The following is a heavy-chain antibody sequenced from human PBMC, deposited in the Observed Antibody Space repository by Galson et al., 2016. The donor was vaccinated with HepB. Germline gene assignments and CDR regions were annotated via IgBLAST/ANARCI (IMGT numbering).Heavy chain of an antibody. CDR2: ISSSSSTI. V-gene: IGHV3-48*01. CDR3: ASLRFKGFDL. CDR1: GFTFSSYS. J-gene: IGHJ2*01. D-gene: IGHD3-3*01. Sequence: SLRLSCAASGFTFSSYSMNWVRQAPGKGLEWVSYISSSSSTIYYADSVKGRFTISGDNAKNSLYLQMNSLRAEDTAVYYCASLRFKGFDLWGRGTLVTVSS.